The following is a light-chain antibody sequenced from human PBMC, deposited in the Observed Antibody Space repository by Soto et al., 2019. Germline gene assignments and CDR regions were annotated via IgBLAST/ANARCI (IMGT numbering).Light chain of an antibody. J-gene: IGLJ3*02. CDR3: AAWDDSLNGPV. V-gene: IGLV1-44*01. CDR1: FSNIGSNA. Sequence: QSVLTQPPSASETPGHRVTISCSGSFSNIGSNAVNWYQQFPGTAPKLLIYSNIQRPSGVPDRFSGSRSGTSSSLAISGLQSEDEALYYCAAWDDSLNGPVFGGGTTLTVL. CDR2: SNI.